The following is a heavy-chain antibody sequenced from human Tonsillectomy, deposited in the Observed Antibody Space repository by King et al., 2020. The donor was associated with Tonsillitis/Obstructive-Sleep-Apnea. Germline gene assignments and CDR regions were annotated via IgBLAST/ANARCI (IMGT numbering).Heavy chain of an antibody. CDR2: TYYSGST. D-gene: IGHD6-19*01. CDR3: AGGKPSSGYGVDV. V-gene: IGHV4-39*01. J-gene: IGHJ6*02. CDR1: GGSISSSSYY. Sequence: QLQESGPGLVKPSETLSLTCTVSGGSISSSSYYWGWIRQPPGKGLEWIGSTYYSGSTYYNPSLKSRVTISVDTSTNQFSLKLSSVTAADTAVYYCAGGKPSSGYGVDVWGQGTTVTVSS.